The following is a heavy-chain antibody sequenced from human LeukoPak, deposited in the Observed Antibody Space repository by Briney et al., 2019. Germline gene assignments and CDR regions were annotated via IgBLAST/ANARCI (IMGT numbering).Heavy chain of an antibody. CDR2: IYHSGRT. CDR1: GYSISSGYY. D-gene: IGHD6-6*01. V-gene: IGHV4-38-2*02. J-gene: IGHJ4*02. CDR3: ARGSSIVARPFDY. Sequence: SETLSLTCTVSGYSISSGYYWGWIRQPPGKGLEWIGSIYHSGRTFYNPSLKSRVTISVDTSKNQFSLKLTSVTAADAAVYYCARGSSIVARPFDYWGPGALVTVSS.